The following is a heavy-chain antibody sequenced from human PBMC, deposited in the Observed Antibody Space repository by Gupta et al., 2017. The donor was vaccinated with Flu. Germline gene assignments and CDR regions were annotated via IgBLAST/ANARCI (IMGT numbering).Heavy chain of an antibody. V-gene: IGHV3-21*01. CDR2: ISGSISYI. CDR3: ARDSFLMIYAAEYSTSPFDY. J-gene: IGHJ4*02. D-gene: IGHD6-6*01. Sequence: LEWVSSISGSISYIYYADSVKGLFTISRDNAKNSLYLQMNSLRAEDTAVYYCARDSFLMIYAAEYSTSPFDYWGQGTLVTIAS.